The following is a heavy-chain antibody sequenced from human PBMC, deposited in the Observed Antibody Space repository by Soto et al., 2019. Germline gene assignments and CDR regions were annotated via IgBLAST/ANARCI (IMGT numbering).Heavy chain of an antibody. CDR2: INPNSGGT. CDR1: GYTFTGYY. D-gene: IGHD6-19*01. J-gene: IGHJ4*02. V-gene: IGHV1-2*04. Sequence: QVQLVQSGAEVKKPGASVKVSCKASGYTFTGYYMHWVRQAPGQGLEWMGWINPNSGGTNYAQKFQGWVTMTRDTSSSTAYMERSRLRSDDTAVYYCARDQREYSSGWYSYWGQGTLVTVSS. CDR3: ARDQREYSSGWYSY.